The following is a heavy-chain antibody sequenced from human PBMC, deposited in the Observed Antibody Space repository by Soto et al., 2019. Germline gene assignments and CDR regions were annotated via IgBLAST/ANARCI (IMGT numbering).Heavy chain of an antibody. CDR2: IYYSGST. CDR3: ARHVEGSTSDYGMDV. J-gene: IGHJ6*02. V-gene: IGHV4-39*01. D-gene: IGHD2-2*01. CDR1: GGSISSSSYY. Sequence: SETLSLTFTVSGGSISSSSYYWGWIRQPPGKGLEWIGSIYYSGSTYYNPSLKSRVTISVDTSKNQFSLKLSSVTAADTAVYYCARHVEGSTSDYGMDVWGQGTTVTVSS.